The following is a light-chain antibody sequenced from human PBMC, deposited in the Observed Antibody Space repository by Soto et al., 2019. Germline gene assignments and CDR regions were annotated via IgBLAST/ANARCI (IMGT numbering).Light chain of an antibody. Sequence: QLVLTQPASVSGSPGQSITISCTGTRSDIGSYNDVSWYQQHPGKAPKLIIYEVTKRPSGVSNSFSGSKSGYTASLTISGLQAEDEADYYCCSYVGSSTWVFGGGTKLTVL. CDR2: EVT. J-gene: IGLJ3*02. V-gene: IGLV2-23*02. CDR3: CSYVGSSTWV. CDR1: RSDIGSYND.